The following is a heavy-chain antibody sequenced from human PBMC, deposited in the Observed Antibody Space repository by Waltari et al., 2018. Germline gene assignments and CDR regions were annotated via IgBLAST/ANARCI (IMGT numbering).Heavy chain of an antibody. CDR2: IRDKGNSYAT. V-gene: IGHV3-73*01. J-gene: IGHJ4*02. CDR1: GFPFLGSS. D-gene: IGHD2-21*02. Sequence: EVQLVESGGGLVQPGGSLKVSCSASGFPFLGSSIHWVRQTSGKGLEWVGRIRDKGNSYATDYAASVKGRFTMSRDDSKNTAYLQMNSLKTEDTALYYCTRGDCGSDCYIYFYWGLGTLVTVSS. CDR3: TRGDCGSDCYIYFY.